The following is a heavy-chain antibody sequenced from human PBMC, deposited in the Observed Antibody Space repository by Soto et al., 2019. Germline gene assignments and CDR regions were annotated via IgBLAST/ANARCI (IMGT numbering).Heavy chain of an antibody. V-gene: IGHV4-61*01. J-gene: IGHJ5*01. D-gene: IGHD3-3*01. CDR2: IYYSGST. CDR3: ARATYYDFWSGYSNWFDS. CDR1: GGSVSSGSYY. Sequence: SETLSLTCTVSGGSVSSGSYYWSWIRQPPGKGLEWIGYIYYSGSTNYNPSLKSRVTISVDTSKNQFSLKLSSVTAADTAVYYCARATYYDFWSGYSNWFDSWGQGTKVTVSS.